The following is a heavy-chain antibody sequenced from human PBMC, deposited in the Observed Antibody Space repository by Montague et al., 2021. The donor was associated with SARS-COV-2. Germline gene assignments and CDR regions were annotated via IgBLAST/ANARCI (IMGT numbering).Heavy chain of an antibody. V-gene: IGHV4-39*07. CDR3: ARVGRQQLVRLSGMDV. CDR1: CGSISSSSYY. Sequence: SETLSLTCTVSCGSISSSSYYWGWIRQPPGKGLEWIGSIYYSGSTYYNPSLKSRVTISVDTSKNQFSLKLSSVTAADTAVYYCARVGRQQLVRLSGMDVWGQETTVTVSS. J-gene: IGHJ6*02. D-gene: IGHD6-13*01. CDR2: IYYSGST.